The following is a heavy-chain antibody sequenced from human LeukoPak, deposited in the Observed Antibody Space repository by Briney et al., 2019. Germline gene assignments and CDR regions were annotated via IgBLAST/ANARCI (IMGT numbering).Heavy chain of an antibody. CDR1: GGSISGSSYY. D-gene: IGHD6-13*01. J-gene: IGHJ4*02. V-gene: IGHV4-39*07. CDR2: IYHSGST. CDR3: ARDRAAASDY. Sequence: SETLSLTCTVSGGSISGSSYYWGWIRQPPGKGLEWIGEIYHSGSTNYNPSLKSRVTISVDKSKNQFSLKLSSVTAADTAVYYCARDRAAASDYWGQGTLVTVSS.